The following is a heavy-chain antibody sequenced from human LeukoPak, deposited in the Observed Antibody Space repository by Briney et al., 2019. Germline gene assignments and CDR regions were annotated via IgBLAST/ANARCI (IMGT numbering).Heavy chain of an antibody. Sequence: QTGTSLRLSCAVSGFIIGNHGMHWVRQAPDKGLEWVAMISHDGGAEYYGDSVKGRLTISRDNSENTLYLQMNGLRVEDTAVYYCARDWGSSGWYNWFDPWGQGTLVTVSS. D-gene: IGHD3-16*01. V-gene: IGHV3-30*03. CDR3: ARDWGSSGWYNWFDP. CDR1: GFIIGNHG. CDR2: ISHDGGAE. J-gene: IGHJ5*02.